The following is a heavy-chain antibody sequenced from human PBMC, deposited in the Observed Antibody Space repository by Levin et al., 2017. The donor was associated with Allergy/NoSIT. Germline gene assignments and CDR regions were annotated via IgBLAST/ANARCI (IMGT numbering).Heavy chain of an antibody. CDR1: GGSFSGYY. V-gene: IGHV4-34*01. D-gene: IGHD3-3*01. Sequence: PSETLSLTCAVYGGSFSGYYWSWIRQPPGKGLEWIGEINHSGSTNYNPSLKSRVTISVDTSKNQFSLKLSSVTAADTAVYYCARRVTIFGVGRGPFDYWGQGTLVTVSS. J-gene: IGHJ4*02. CDR3: ARRVTIFGVGRGPFDY. CDR2: INHSGST.